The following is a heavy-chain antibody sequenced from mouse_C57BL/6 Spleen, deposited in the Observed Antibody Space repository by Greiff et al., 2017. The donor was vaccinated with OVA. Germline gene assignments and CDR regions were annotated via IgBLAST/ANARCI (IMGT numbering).Heavy chain of an antibody. J-gene: IGHJ3*01. CDR3: ARYYYGSSSFAY. V-gene: IGHV1-53*01. D-gene: IGHD1-1*01. CDR2: INPSNGGT. CDR1: GYTFTSYW. Sequence: VKLQESGTDLVKPGASVKLSCKASGYTFTSYWMHWVKQRPGQGLEWIGNINPSNGGTNYNEKFKSKATLTVDKSSSTAYMQLSSLTSEDSAVYYCARYYYGSSSFAYWGQGTLVTVSA.